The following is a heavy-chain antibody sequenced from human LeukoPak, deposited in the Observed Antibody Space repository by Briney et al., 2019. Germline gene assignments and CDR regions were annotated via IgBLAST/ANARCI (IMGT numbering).Heavy chain of an antibody. V-gene: IGHV3-23*01. D-gene: IGHD2-15*01. CDR1: GFTFSSYA. J-gene: IGHJ4*02. CDR2: ISGSGGST. Sequence: GGSLRLSCAASGFTFSSYAMSWVRQAPGKGLEWASAISGSGGSTYYADSVKGRFTISRDNSKNTLYLQMNSLRAEDTAVYYCANDCSGGSCYSYYFGYWGQGTLVTVSS. CDR3: ANDCSGGSCYSYYFGY.